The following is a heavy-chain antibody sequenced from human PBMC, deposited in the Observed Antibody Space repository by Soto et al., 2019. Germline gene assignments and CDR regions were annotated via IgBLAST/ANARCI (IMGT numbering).Heavy chain of an antibody. D-gene: IGHD5-18*01. CDR1: GGTFSSYA. J-gene: IGHJ4*02. V-gene: IGHV1-69*06. Sequence: ASVKVSCKASGGTFSSYAISWVRQAPGQGLEWMGGIIPIFGTANYAQKFQGRVTITADKSTSTAYMELSSLRSEDTAVYYCARDGYSYGYPYFDYWGQGTLVT. CDR2: IIPIFGTA. CDR3: ARDGYSYGYPYFDY.